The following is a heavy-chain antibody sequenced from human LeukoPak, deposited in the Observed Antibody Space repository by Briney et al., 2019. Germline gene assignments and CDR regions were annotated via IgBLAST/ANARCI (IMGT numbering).Heavy chain of an antibody. CDR3: ARDNGGTAMAYYYYYYMDV. J-gene: IGHJ6*03. CDR1: GYTFTSYD. CDR2: MNPNRGNT. V-gene: IGHV1-8*01. Sequence: SSVKLSCKASGYTFTSYDINWVRLATGQGLEWMGWMNPNRGNTGYAQKFQGRVTMTRNTSISTAYMELSSLRSEDTAVYYCARDNGGTAMAYYYYYYMDVWGKGTTVIISS. D-gene: IGHD5-18*01.